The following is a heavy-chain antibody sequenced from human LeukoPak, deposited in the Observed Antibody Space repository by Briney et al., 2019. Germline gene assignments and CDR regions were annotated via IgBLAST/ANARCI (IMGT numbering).Heavy chain of an antibody. CDR2: ITNTGGTT. D-gene: IGHD2-15*01. J-gene: IGHJ4*02. CDR1: GFGFSTYA. V-gene: IGHV3-48*02. CDR3: ARALGYCSGGTCHRHFDY. Sequence: GGSLRLSCAASGFGFSTYAMNWVRQTPGKGLEWVSYITNTGGTTYSADSVKGRFTISRDNAKNSLYLQMNSLRDEDTAIYYCARALGYCSGGTCHRHFDYWGQGTLVTVSS.